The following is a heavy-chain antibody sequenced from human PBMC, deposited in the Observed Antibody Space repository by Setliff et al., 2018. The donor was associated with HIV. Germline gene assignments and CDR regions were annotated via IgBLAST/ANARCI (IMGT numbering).Heavy chain of an antibody. CDR1: AYTFISFG. V-gene: IGHV1-18*01. D-gene: IGHD1-26*01. Sequence: ASVKVSCKSSAYTFISFGISWVRQAPGQGLEWMGWIRNYNGNTNYAQKLQGRVTMTTDTSTRTAYMELRSLRSDDTAVYYCASHPAWESGIWGQGTMVTVSS. CDR2: IRNYNGNT. J-gene: IGHJ3*02. CDR3: ASHPAWESGI.